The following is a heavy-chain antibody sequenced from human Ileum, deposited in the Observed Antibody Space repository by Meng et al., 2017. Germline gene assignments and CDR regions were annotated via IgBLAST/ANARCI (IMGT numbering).Heavy chain of an antibody. J-gene: IGHJ4*02. CDR3: AREAHLAAFGH. Sequence: VTLAHTLLLHCPIPGCSLSTTSAPWTCVRPSPSRGLDGMGRTHSRSKWYNDYALSVNSRITVNPDTSKNQISLQLNSVTPDDTAVYYCAREAHLAAFGHWGQGTLVTVSS. CDR2: THSRSKWYN. V-gene: IGHV6-1*01. CDR1: GCSLSTTSAP. D-gene: IGHD6-25*01.